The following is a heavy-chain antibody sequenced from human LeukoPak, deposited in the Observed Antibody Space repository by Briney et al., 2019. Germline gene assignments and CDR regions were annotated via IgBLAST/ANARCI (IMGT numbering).Heavy chain of an antibody. D-gene: IGHD2-2*02. CDR2: IYYSGST. CDR3: ARVWAGYCSSTSCYTFDY. Sequence: SETLSLTCTVSGGSISSGGYYWSWIRQHPGKGLEWLGYIYYSGSTYYNPSLKSRVTISVDTSKNQFSLKLSSVTAADTAVYYCARVWAGYCSSTSCYTFDYWGQGTLVTVSS. V-gene: IGHV4-31*03. J-gene: IGHJ4*02. CDR1: GGSISSGGYY.